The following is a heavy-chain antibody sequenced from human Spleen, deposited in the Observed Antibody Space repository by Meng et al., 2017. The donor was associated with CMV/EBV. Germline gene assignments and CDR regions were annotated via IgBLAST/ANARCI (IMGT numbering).Heavy chain of an antibody. D-gene: IGHD6-19*01. J-gene: IGHJ6*02. CDR2: IRYDGSNK. Sequence: LSLTCAASGFTFSSYGMHWVRQAPGKGLEWVAFIRYDGSNKYYADSVKGRFTISRDNSKNTLYLQMNSLRAEDTAVYYCAKVRRIAVADTGYYYYYGMDVWGQGTTVTVSS. CDR1: GFTFSSYG. V-gene: IGHV3-30*02. CDR3: AKVRRIAVADTGYYYYYGMDV.